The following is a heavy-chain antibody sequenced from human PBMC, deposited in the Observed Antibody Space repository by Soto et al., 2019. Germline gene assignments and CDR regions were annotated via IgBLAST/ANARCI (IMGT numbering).Heavy chain of an antibody. Sequence: GESLKISCKGSGYSFTSYWIGWVRQMPGKGLEWMGIIYPGDSDTRYSPSFQGQVTISADKSTSTAYLQWSSLKASDTAMYYCARHPPRQLWCQADAFDIWGQGTMVTVSS. V-gene: IGHV5-51*01. D-gene: IGHD5-18*01. J-gene: IGHJ3*02. CDR3: ARHPPRQLWCQADAFDI. CDR1: GYSFTSYW. CDR2: IYPGDSDT.